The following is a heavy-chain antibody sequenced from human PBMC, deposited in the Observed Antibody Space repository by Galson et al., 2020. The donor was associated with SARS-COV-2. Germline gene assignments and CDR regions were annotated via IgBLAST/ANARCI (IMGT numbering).Heavy chain of an antibody. CDR2: ISTDGNNK. D-gene: IGHD6-13*01. J-gene: IGHJ3*01. V-gene: IGHV3-30*03. CDR1: GLTFSNFG. CDR3: ARAGYSSTCTLGDAFDV. Sequence: GESLKISCAASGLTFSNFGMHWVRQAPGKGLEWVAVISTDGNNKYDADSVKGRFTISRDNSNNTLYLQMNSLRPEDTAVYFCARAGYSSTCTLGDAFDVWGQGTLVTVSS.